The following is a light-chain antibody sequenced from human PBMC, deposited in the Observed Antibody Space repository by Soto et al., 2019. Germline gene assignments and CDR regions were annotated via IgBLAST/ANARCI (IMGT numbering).Light chain of an antibody. Sequence: QSALTQPASVSGSPGQPITISCTGTSSDVGSYNLVSWYQQHPGKAPKLMIYGVNKRPSGVSNRFSGSKSGNTASLTISGLQAEDEADYYCCSYAGISTFYVFGTGNKVTVL. CDR2: GVN. J-gene: IGLJ1*01. V-gene: IGLV2-23*02. CDR1: SSDVGSYNL. CDR3: CSYAGISTFYV.